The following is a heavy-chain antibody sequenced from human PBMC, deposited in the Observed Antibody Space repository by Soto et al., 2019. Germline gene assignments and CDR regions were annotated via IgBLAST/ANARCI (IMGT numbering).Heavy chain of an antibody. V-gene: IGHV3-23*01. CDR3: AKDQGVYGSLFDY. CDR2: ISGSGGST. D-gene: IGHD3-10*01. J-gene: IGHJ4*02. Sequence: GGSLRLSCAASGFTFSSYAMIWVRQAPGKGLEWVSAISGSGGSTYYADSVKGRFTISRDNSKNTLYLQMNSLRAEDTAVYYCAKDQGVYGSLFDYWGQGTLVTVSS. CDR1: GFTFSSYA.